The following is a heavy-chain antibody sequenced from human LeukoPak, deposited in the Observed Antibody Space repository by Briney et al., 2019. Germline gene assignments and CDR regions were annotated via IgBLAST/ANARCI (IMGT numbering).Heavy chain of an antibody. CDR3: ARVGYYPDYYMDV. V-gene: IGHV4-39*07. CDR2: IFHSGST. Sequence: SETLSLTCTVSGGSISTSNYYWGWIRQPPGKGLEWIGTIFHSGSTYSNPSLKSRVTISVDTSKNQFSLNLSSVTAADTAVYYCARVGYYPDYYMDVWGKGTTVTVSS. D-gene: IGHD2-21*01. J-gene: IGHJ6*03. CDR1: GGSISTSNYY.